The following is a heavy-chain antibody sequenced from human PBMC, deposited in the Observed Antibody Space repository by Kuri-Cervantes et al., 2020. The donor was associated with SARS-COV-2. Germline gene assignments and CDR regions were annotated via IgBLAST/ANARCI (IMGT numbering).Heavy chain of an antibody. D-gene: IGHD3-10*01. Sequence: GGSLRLSCAASGFTFSSYAMHWVRQAPGKGLEWVSGISWNSGSIGYADSVKGRFTISRDNAKNSLYLQMNSLRAEDMALYYCAKDSVSYYYGSGSFILDYWGQGTLVTVSS. J-gene: IGHJ4*02. CDR2: ISWNSGSI. CDR3: AKDSVSYYYGSGSFILDY. CDR1: GFTFSSYA. V-gene: IGHV3-9*03.